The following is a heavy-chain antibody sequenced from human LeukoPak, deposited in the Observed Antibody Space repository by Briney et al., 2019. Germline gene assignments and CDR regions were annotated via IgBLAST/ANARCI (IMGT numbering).Heavy chain of an antibody. V-gene: IGHV3-23*01. Sequence: GGSLRLSCAASGFTFSSYAMSWVRQAPGKELEWVSAISGSGGSTYYADSVKGRFTISRDNSKYTLYLQMNSLRAEDTAVYYCAKDRQWLSLNYFDYWGQGTLVTVSS. CDR3: AKDRQWLSLNYFDY. D-gene: IGHD3-22*01. CDR1: GFTFSSYA. J-gene: IGHJ4*02. CDR2: ISGSGGST.